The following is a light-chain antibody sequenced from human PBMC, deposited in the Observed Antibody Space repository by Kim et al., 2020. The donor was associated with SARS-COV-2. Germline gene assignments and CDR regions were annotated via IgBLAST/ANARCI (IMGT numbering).Light chain of an antibody. CDR1: QSVSSN. CDR2: GAF. V-gene: IGKV3-15*01. J-gene: IGKJ2*01. Sequence: SVSPGERAHLSCRASQSVSSNLAWYQQKPGQAPRLLIYGAFTRATGIPARFSGSVSGTDFTLTINSLQSEDFAVYYCQQYKNWPYTFGQGTKREI. CDR3: QQYKNWPYT.